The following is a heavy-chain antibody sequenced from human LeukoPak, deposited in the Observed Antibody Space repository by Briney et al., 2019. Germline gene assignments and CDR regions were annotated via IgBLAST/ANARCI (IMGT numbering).Heavy chain of an antibody. Sequence: PGGSLRLSCAASGFTFSSYGMHWVRQAPGKGLEWVAFIRYDGSNKYYADSVKGRFTISRDNSKNTLYLQMNSLRAEDTAVYYCARVVGVVIIAADYFDYWGQGTLVTVSS. D-gene: IGHD3-3*01. CDR3: ARVVGVVIIAADYFDY. CDR1: GFTFSSYG. V-gene: IGHV3-30*02. J-gene: IGHJ4*02. CDR2: IRYDGSNK.